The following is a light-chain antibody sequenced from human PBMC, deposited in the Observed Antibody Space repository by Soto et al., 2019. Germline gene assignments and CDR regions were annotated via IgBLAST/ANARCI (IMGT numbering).Light chain of an antibody. CDR1: SSNIGNNY. Sequence: QSVLTQSPSVSAAPGQKVTISCSGSSSNIGNNYVSWYQQLPGTAPKLLIYDNNKRPSGIPDRFSGSKSGTSATLGITGLQTGHEADYYCGTWDSSLSPGNVVFGGGTKLTVL. CDR3: GTWDSSLSPGNVV. J-gene: IGLJ2*01. CDR2: DNN. V-gene: IGLV1-51*01.